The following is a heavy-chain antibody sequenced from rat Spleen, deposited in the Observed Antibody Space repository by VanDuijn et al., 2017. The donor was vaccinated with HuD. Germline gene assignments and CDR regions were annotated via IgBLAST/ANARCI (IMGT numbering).Heavy chain of an antibody. J-gene: IGHJ2*01. CDR3: AALDYGGNDY. CDR2: IYYDSSKM. CDR1: GFTFSNYG. D-gene: IGHD1-11*01. Sequence: EVKLVESGGGLVQPGNSLTLSCVASGFTFSNYGMHWIRQAPRKGLEWIAMIYYDSSKMNYADTVKGRFTISRDNSKNTLYLEMNSLRSEDTAVYYCAALDYGGNDYWGQGVMVTVSS. V-gene: IGHV5-54*01.